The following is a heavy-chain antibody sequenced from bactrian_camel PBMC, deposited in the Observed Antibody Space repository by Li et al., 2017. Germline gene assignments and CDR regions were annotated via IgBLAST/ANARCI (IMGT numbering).Heavy chain of an antibody. V-gene: IGHV3S55*01. CDR3: AADQWAFGLGNAYRY. CDR1: GHTGVTYC. Sequence: HVQLVESGGGSVQAGGSLRLSCEFPGHTGVTYCMGWIRQAPGKEREGVAAIDSDGTTRYADSVKGRFTVSKDNAKNTLYLQMDSLKPEDTAIYYCAADQWAFGLGNAYRYWGQGTQVTVS. D-gene: IGHD2*01. CDR2: IDSDGTT. J-gene: IGHJ4*01.